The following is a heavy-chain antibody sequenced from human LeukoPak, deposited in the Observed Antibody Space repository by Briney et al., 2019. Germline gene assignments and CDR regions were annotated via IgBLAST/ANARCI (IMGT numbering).Heavy chain of an antibody. V-gene: IGHV3-30*02. J-gene: IGHJ3*02. CDR1: GFTFSSYG. CDR2: IRYDGSNK. CDR3: ARVRDYGDSGGAFDI. D-gene: IGHD4-17*01. Sequence: GGSLRLSCAASGFTFSSYGMHWVRQALGKGLEWVAFIRYDGSNKYYADSVKGRFTISRDNSKNTLYLQMNSLRAEDTAVYYCARVRDYGDSGGAFDIWGQGTMVTVSS.